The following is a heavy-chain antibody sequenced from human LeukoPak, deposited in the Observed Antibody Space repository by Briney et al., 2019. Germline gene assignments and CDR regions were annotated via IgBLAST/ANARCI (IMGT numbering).Heavy chain of an antibody. D-gene: IGHD3-9*01. J-gene: IGHJ6*04. CDR2: IIPIFGTA. CDR1: GGTFSSYA. CDR3: ATSYYDILTGRDYYYYGMDV. Sequence: ASVKVSCKASGGTFSSYAISWVRQAPGQGLEWMGGIIPIFGTANYAQKFQGRVTITADESTSTAYMELSSLRSEDTAVYYCATSYYDILTGRDYYYYGMDVWGKGTTFTVSS. V-gene: IGHV1-69*01.